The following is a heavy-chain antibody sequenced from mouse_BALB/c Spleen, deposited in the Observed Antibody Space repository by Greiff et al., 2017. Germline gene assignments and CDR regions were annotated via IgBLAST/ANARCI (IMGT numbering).Heavy chain of an antibody. D-gene: IGHD3-3*01. CDR1: GYTFTSYW. CDR3: ARRELGDFDY. CDR2: INPSTGYT. J-gene: IGHJ2*01. V-gene: IGHV1-7*01. Sequence: QVQLKQSGAELAKPGASVKMSCKASGYTFTSYWMHWVKQRPGQGLEWIGYINPSTGYTEYNQKFKDKATLTADKSSSTAYMQLSSLTSEDSAVYYCARRELGDFDYWGQGTTLTVSS.